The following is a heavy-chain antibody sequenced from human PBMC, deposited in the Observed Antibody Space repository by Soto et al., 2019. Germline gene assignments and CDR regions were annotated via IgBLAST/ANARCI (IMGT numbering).Heavy chain of an antibody. D-gene: IGHD6-19*01. CDR1: SASIISEQR. Sequence: SETLSLTCAVSSASIISEQRWTWVRQPPGKGLEWIGEIHHSGTTNNNPSLKSRVTMSVDKSKNQFSLNLISVTAADTAVYYCARSFGWYAIDQWGQGTLVTVSS. J-gene: IGHJ4*02. V-gene: IGHV4-4*02. CDR3: ARSFGWYAIDQ. CDR2: IHHSGTT.